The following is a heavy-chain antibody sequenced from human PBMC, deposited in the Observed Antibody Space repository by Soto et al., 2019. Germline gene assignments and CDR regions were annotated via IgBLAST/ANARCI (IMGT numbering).Heavy chain of an antibody. J-gene: IGHJ6*02. CDR3: AHSLYSNYYYGMDV. V-gene: IGHV2-5*02. D-gene: IGHD4-4*01. Sequence: QITLKESGPTLVKPTQTLTLTCTFSGFSLSTSGVGVGWIRQPPGKALEWLALIYWDDDKRYSPSLKSRLTITKDTSKNQVVLTMTTMDPVDTATYHCAHSLYSNYYYGMDVWGQGTTVTVSS. CDR2: IYWDDDK. CDR1: GFSLSTSGVG.